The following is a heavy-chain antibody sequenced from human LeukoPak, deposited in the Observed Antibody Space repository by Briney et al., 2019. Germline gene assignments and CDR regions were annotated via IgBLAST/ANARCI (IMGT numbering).Heavy chain of an antibody. D-gene: IGHD3-16*01. V-gene: IGHV4-59*01. CDR2: IXYSGST. CDR1: GXSIXXXY. Sequence: KTSETLSLTCTVSGXSIXXXYXXXXXXPXGXXLXXIGHIXYSGSTNYNPSLKSRVTLSLDTSKNQFSLKLDSVSVADTAVYYCARVGGVPLGALDVWGQGTVVTVS. J-gene: IGHJ3*01. CDR3: ARVGGVPLGALDV.